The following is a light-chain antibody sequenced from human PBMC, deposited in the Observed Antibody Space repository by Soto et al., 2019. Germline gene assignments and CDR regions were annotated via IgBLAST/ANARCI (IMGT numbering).Light chain of an antibody. V-gene: IGLV2-23*02. Sequence: QSALTQPASVSGSPGQSITISCTGTSSEVGSYNLVSWYQQHPGKDPRLMIYEVNKRPSGVSNRFSGSKSGNTASLTISGLQAEDEADYYCCSYAGSSTYVVFGGGTKLTVL. CDR1: SSEVGSYNL. CDR3: CSYAGSSTYVV. J-gene: IGLJ2*01. CDR2: EVN.